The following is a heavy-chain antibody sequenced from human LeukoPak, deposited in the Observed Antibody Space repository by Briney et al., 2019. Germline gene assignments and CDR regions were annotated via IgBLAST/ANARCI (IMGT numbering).Heavy chain of an antibody. CDR1: GYTFTSYY. Sequence: ASVKVSCKASGYTFTSYYMHWVRQAPGQGLEWMGIINPSGGSTSYAQKFQGRVTMTRDMSTSTDYMELSSLRSEDTAVYYCASSDSSGWYSSYYYYYMDVWGKGTTVTVSS. J-gene: IGHJ6*03. CDR2: INPSGGST. V-gene: IGHV1-46*01. D-gene: IGHD6-13*01. CDR3: ASSDSSGWYSSYYYYYMDV.